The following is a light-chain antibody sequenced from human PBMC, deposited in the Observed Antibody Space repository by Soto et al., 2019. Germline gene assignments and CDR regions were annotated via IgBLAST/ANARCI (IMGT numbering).Light chain of an antibody. CDR2: GVS. CDR3: CSYTGSYTYV. CDR1: SSDVGGYNY. Sequence: QSALTQPRSVSGSPGQSVTISCTGTSSDVGGYNYVSWYQQYPGKAPKLMIYGVSKRPSGVPDRFSGSKSGNTASLTISGLQTEDEADYYCCSYTGSYTYVFGTGTKLTVL. V-gene: IGLV2-11*01. J-gene: IGLJ1*01.